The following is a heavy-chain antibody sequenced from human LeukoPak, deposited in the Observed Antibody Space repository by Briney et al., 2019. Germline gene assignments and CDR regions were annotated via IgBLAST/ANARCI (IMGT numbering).Heavy chain of an antibody. Sequence: ASVKISCKASGYIFTSYYMHWLRQAPGQGLEWVGLINPTGGSTTYAQNFQGRVTMTRDTSTTTVYMELSSLRSEDTAVYYCARIAGGWYRAHLDYWGQGTLVTVSS. D-gene: IGHD6-19*01. V-gene: IGHV1-46*01. CDR3: ARIAGGWYRAHLDY. CDR2: INPTGGST. CDR1: GYIFTSYY. J-gene: IGHJ4*02.